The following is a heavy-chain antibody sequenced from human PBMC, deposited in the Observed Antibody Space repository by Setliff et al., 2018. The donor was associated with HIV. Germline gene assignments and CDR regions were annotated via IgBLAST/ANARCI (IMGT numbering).Heavy chain of an antibody. J-gene: IGHJ4*02. CDR3: AKTRPGSYYDF. V-gene: IGHV3-74*03. Sequence: GSLRLSCAASGFTFSPYWMHWVRQAPGKGLVWVSRINSDGTSTTYADSVKGRFTISRDNAKNSLYLQMNSLRAEDTAVYYCAKTRPGSYYDFWGQGTLVTVSS. CDR2: INSDGTST. CDR1: GFTFSPYW. D-gene: IGHD1-26*01.